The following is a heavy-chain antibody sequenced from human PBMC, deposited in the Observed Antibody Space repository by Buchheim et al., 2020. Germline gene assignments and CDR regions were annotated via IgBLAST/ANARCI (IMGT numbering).Heavy chain of an antibody. Sequence: QVQLVESGGGVVQPGRSLRLSCAASGFTFSSYAMHWVRQAPGKGLEWVAVISYDGSNKYYADSVKGRFTISRDNSKNTLYLQMNSLRAEDTAVDYCAKETHPGDSGSYYFDYWGQGTL. CDR3: AKETHPGDSGSYYFDY. D-gene: IGHD1-26*01. J-gene: IGHJ4*02. CDR1: GFTFSSYA. V-gene: IGHV3-30-3*01. CDR2: ISYDGSNK.